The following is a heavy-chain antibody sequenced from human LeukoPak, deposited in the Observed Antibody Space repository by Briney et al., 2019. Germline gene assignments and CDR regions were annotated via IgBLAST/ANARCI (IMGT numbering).Heavy chain of an antibody. J-gene: IGHJ6*02. CDR3: AREGYGDYPHYYYGMDV. CDR1: GYTFTGYY. CDR2: INPNSGGT. V-gene: IGHV1-2*02. Sequence: ASVKVSCKASGYTFTGYYMYWGRQAPGQGLEWMGWINPNSGGTNYAQKFQGRVTMTRDTSISTAYMELSRLRSDDTAVYSCAREGYGDYPHYYYGMDVWGQGTTVTVSS. D-gene: IGHD4-17*01.